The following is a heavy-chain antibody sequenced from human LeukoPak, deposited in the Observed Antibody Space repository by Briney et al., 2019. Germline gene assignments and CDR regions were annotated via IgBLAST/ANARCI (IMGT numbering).Heavy chain of an antibody. J-gene: IGHJ4*02. CDR3: ARDHWNDAYYLDS. V-gene: IGHV3-74*01. D-gene: IGHD1-1*01. Sequence: GGSLRLSCAASGFTFSTYWMHWVRQAPGKGLVWVSRINSDGSSTNYADSVKGRFTISRDNAKNTLYLQMNSLRAEDTAVYYCARDHWNDAYYLDSWGQGTLVTVSS. CDR1: GFTFSTYW. CDR2: INSDGSST.